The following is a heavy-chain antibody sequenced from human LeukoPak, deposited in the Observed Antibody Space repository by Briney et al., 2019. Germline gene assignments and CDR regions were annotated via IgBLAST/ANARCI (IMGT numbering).Heavy chain of an antibody. CDR3: ARCGYRGYGGFDY. CDR1: GGSISSGSYY. CDR2: IYTSGST. J-gene: IGHJ4*02. Sequence: SETLSLTCTVSGGSISSGSYYWSWIRQPAGKGLEWIGRIYTSGSTNYNPSLKSRVTISVDTSKNQFSLKLSSVTAADTAVYYCARCGYRGYGGFDYWGQGTLVTVSS. V-gene: IGHV4-61*02. D-gene: IGHD5-12*01.